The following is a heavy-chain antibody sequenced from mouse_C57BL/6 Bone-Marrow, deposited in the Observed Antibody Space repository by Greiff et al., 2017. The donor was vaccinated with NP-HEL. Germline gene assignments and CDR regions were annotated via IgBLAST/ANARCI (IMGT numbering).Heavy chain of an antibody. J-gene: IGHJ3*01. CDR2: IHPNSGST. Sequence: QVQLQQPGAELVKPGASVKLSCKASGYTFTSYWMHWVKQRPGQGLEWIGMIHPNSGSTNYNEKFKSKATLTVDKSSSTAYMQLSSLTSEDSAVYYCARSGYYGRARSWFAYWGQGTLVTVSA. CDR1: GYTFTSYW. D-gene: IGHD1-1*01. V-gene: IGHV1-64*01. CDR3: ARSGYYGRARSWFAY.